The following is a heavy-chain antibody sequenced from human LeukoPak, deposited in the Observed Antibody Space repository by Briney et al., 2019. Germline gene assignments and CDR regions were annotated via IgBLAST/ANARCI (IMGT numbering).Heavy chain of an antibody. CDR2: IYFSGST. V-gene: IGHV4-59*08. CDR3: ARNGLRGAFDI. CDR1: GGSISSYY. J-gene: IGHJ3*02. D-gene: IGHD4-17*01. Sequence: SETLSLTGTVSGGSISSYYWSWIRQPPGKGLEWIGYIYFSGSTNSNPPLKSRVTISVDTSKNQFSLNLSSVTAADTAVYYCARNGLRGAFDIWGQGTMVTVSS.